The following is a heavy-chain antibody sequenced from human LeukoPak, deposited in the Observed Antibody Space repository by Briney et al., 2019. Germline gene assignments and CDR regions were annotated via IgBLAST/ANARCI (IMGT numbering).Heavy chain of an antibody. Sequence: GVSLRLSCAASVFTFSGSSMHWVRRASGKGLEWVGRIRSKANSYATAYAASVNGRFTVSRDDSKNTAYLQMNSLKTEDTAVYYCTSAPATVFDYWGQGTLVTVSS. D-gene: IGHD2-2*01. CDR2: IRSKANSYAT. CDR3: TSAPATVFDY. V-gene: IGHV3-73*01. J-gene: IGHJ4*02. CDR1: VFTFSGSS.